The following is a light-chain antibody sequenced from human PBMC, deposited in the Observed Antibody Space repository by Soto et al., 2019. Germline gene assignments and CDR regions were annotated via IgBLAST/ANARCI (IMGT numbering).Light chain of an antibody. J-gene: IGLJ2*01. CDR3: CSYAGSYTVL. V-gene: IGLV2-11*01. CDR2: DVS. CDR1: SSDVGAYNY. Sequence: QSALTQPRSVSGSPGQSVTISCTGTSSDVGAYNYVSWYQQHPGKAPKLMISDVSKRPSGFPDRFSGSKSGNTASLTISGLQAEDEADYYCCSYAGSYTVLFGGGTKLTVL.